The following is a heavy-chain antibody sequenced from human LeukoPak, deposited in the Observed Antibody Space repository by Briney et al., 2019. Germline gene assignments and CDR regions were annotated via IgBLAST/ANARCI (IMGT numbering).Heavy chain of an antibody. V-gene: IGHV4-39*01. CDR1: GGSISSSSYY. J-gene: IGHJ6*02. CDR2: IYYSGST. Sequence: KPSETLSLTCTVSGGSISSSSYYWGWIRQPPGKGLEWIGSIYYSGSTYYNPSLKSRVTISVDTSKHQFSLKLSSVTAADTAVYYCARHSPGYYYYGMDVWGQGTTVTVSS. CDR3: ARHSPGYYYYGMDV.